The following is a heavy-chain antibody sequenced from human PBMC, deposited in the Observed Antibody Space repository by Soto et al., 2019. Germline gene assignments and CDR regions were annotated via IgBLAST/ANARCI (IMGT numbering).Heavy chain of an antibody. CDR2: IYFSGGT. V-gene: IGHV4-59*01. J-gene: IGHJ4*02. Sequence: SETPSPTFPVSGGSISSYYWSWIRQPPGKGLEGIGYIYFSGGTNYNPSLKSRVTISVDTSKNKFSLKLSSVTAADTAVYYCERGGELGYCSSTSCYQFDYWGQGTLVTVSA. D-gene: IGHD2-2*01. CDR1: GGSISSYY. CDR3: ERGGELGYCSSTSCYQFDY.